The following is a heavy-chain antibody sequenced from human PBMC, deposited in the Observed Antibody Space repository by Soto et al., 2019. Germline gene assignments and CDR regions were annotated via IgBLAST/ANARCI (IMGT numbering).Heavy chain of an antibody. CDR3: ARVMTNYGDSEYFQP. CDR2: IYYSGST. CDR1: GGSISSSSYY. D-gene: IGHD1-7*01. Sequence: SETLSLTCTVSGGSISSSSYYWGWIRQPPGKGLEWIGSIYYSGSTYYNPSLKSRVTISVDTSKNQFSLKLSSVTAADTALYYCARVMTNYGDSEYFQPWGQGTLVTAPQ. J-gene: IGHJ1*01. V-gene: IGHV4-39*07.